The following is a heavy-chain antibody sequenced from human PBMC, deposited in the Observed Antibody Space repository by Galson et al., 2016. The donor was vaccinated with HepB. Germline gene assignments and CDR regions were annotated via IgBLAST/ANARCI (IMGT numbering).Heavy chain of an antibody. J-gene: IGHJ5*02. Sequence: SETLSLTCTVSDVSINSGSYFWGWIRQPPGKGLEWIGSTHWTGTSYSQPTLQSRVTVSLDTPKNQFSLRLSSVTAADTAVYYCARHNYIHWFDTWGQGALVTVSS. CDR3: ARHNYIHWFDT. CDR1: DVSINSGSYF. V-gene: IGHV4-39*01. CDR2: THWTGTS. D-gene: IGHD4-11*01.